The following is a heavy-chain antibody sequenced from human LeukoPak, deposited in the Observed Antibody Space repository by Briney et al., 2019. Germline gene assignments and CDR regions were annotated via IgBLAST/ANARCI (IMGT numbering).Heavy chain of an antibody. CDR1: GCTFSSDA. CDR2: ISGSGCIT. D-gene: IGHD5-12*01. Sequence: PGGSLRLSCAASGCTFSSDAMSCVRQAPGKGLEWVSAISGSGCITYYADSVNGRFTISRDNSKNTLYLQMNSLRAADTAVYYCAKESHSGYDPPTRGRRPDFDYWGPGTLVTVSS. CDR3: AKESHSGYDPPTRGRRPDFDY. V-gene: IGHV3-23*01. J-gene: IGHJ4*02.